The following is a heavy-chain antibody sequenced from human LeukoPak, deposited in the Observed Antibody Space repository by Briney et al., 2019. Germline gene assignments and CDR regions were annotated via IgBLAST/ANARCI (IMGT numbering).Heavy chain of an antibody. CDR1: GGSISSYN. V-gene: IGHV4-59*05. CDR2: IYYSGST. CDR3: ARGSPAAWYYYYYYMDV. D-gene: IGHD2-2*01. J-gene: IGHJ6*03. Sequence: SETLSLTCTVSGGSISSYNWSWIRQPPGKGLEWIGSIYYSGSTYYNPSLKSRVTISVDTSKNQFSLKLSSVTAADTAVYYCARGSPAAWYYYYYYMDVWGKGTTVTVSS.